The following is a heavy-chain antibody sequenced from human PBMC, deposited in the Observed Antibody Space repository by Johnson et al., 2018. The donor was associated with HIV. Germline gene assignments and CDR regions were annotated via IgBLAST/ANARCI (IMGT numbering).Heavy chain of an antibody. D-gene: IGHD1-26*01. CDR3: ARASYVDAFDI. CDR1: GFTFSTYW. CDR2: IKQDGSEK. J-gene: IGHJ3*02. V-gene: IGHV3-7*04. Sequence: VQLVESGGGVVQPGRSLRLSCAASGFTFSTYWMSWVRQAPGKGLEWVANIKQDGSEKYYVDSVKGRFTIPRDNAKNSLYLQMNSLRAEDTAVYYCARASYVDAFDIWGQGTMVTVSS.